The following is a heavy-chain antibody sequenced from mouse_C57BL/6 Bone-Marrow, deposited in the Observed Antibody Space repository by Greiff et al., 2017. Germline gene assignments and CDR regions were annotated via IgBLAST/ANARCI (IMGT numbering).Heavy chain of an antibody. CDR3: ARPGDYYGIPYAMDY. D-gene: IGHD1-1*01. V-gene: IGHV1-72*01. J-gene: IGHJ4*01. CDR2: IDPNSGGT. Sequence: QVQLQQPGAELVKPGASVKLSCKASGYTFTSYWMHWVKQRPGRGLEWIGRIDPNSGGTKYNEKFKSKATLTVDKPSSTAYMQLSSLTSEDSAVYYCARPGDYYGIPYAMDYWGQGTSVTVSS. CDR1: GYTFTSYW.